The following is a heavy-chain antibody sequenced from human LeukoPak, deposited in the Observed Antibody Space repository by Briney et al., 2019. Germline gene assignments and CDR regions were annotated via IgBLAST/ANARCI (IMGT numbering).Heavy chain of an antibody. V-gene: IGHV3-30*12. J-gene: IGHJ4*02. Sequence: GGSLRLSCAASGFSLSNYGLHWVRQAPGKGLEWLSVINCYGGNRYYADSVKGRFTISKDSSEITMYLQINRLRADYTAIYYCERWKGPRQFYFDYWGEGTLATVSS. CDR1: GFSLSNYG. D-gene: IGHD1-1*01. CDR3: ERWKGPRQFYFDY. CDR2: INCYGGNR.